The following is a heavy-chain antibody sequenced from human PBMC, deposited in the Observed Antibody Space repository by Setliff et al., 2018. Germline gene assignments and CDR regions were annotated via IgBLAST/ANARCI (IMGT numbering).Heavy chain of an antibody. CDR3: ARSFSRREKFLLDY. CDR1: GYSISSGYY. J-gene: IGHJ4*02. Sequence: SETLSLTSAVSGYSISSGYYWGWIRQAPGKGLEWIGSFYLSGSTNYNPSLKSRVTISMDTSKNQFSLKVSSVTAADTAVYYRARSFSRREKFLLDYWGQGALVTVSS. CDR2: FYLSGST. V-gene: IGHV4-38-2*01.